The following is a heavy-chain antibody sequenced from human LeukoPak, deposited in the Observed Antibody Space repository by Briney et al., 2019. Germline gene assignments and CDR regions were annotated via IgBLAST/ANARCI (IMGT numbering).Heavy chain of an antibody. CDR3: TTDPHFVASSSGYSGY. CDR1: GFTFSNAW. J-gene: IGHJ4*02. Sequence: GGSLRLSCAASGFTFSNAWMSWVRQAPGKGLEWVGRNKSKTDGGTTDYAAPVKGRFTISRDDSKNTLYLQMNSLKTDDTAAYYCTTDPHFVASSSGYSGYWGQGTLVTVSS. V-gene: IGHV3-15*01. CDR2: NKSKTDGGTT. D-gene: IGHD6-13*01.